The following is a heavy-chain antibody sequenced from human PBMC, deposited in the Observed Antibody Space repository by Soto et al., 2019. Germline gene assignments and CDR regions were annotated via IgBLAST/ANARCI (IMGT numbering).Heavy chain of an antibody. Sequence: SETLSLTCPFSGYSISSNYWSWIRQPPGKGLEWIGYFQYSGSTNYNPSLRSRITISIDTSKNQFSLKLSSVTAADTAVYYCARDNGDFGLDYWGQGTLVTVSS. D-gene: IGHD4-17*01. CDR1: GYSISSNY. V-gene: IGHV4-59*01. CDR2: FQYSGST. J-gene: IGHJ4*02. CDR3: ARDNGDFGLDY.